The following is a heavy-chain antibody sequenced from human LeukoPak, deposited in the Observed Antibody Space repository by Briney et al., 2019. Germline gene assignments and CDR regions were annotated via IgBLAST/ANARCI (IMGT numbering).Heavy chain of an antibody. J-gene: IGHJ6*04. CDR1: GFTFSRYS. CDR3: AKWRSVLTPLDV. V-gene: IGHV3-21*04. Sequence: GGSLRLSCAASGFTFSRYSMDWVRQAPGKGLEWVSSISTSSSYIYYADSVKGRFTISRDNAKNSLYLQMNSLRAEDMAVYYRAKWRSVLTPLDVWGKGTTVTISS. CDR2: ISTSSSYI. D-gene: IGHD2-8*01.